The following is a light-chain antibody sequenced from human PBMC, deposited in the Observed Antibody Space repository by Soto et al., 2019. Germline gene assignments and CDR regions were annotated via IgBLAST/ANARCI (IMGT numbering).Light chain of an antibody. CDR1: QDISNY. CDR3: QQYDNLPALT. CDR2: DES. V-gene: IGKV1-33*01. Sequence: DIQMTQSPSSLSESVGERVTITCQASQDISNYLNWYQQKPGKAPNLLIYDESNLETGVPSRFSGSGSGTEVTCTISILQPEDMATYYCQQYDNLPALTFGGGTKVEIK. J-gene: IGKJ4*01.